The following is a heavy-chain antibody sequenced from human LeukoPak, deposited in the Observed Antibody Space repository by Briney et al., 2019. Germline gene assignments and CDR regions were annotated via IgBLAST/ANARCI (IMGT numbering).Heavy chain of an antibody. Sequence: PSETLSLTCAVYGGSISSYYWSWIRQPAGKGLEWIGRIYTSGSTNYNPSLKSRVTMSVDTSKNQFSLKLSSVTAADTAVYYCARDGAANWFDPWGQGTLVTVSS. D-gene: IGHD6-25*01. CDR1: GGSISSYY. V-gene: IGHV4-4*07. J-gene: IGHJ5*02. CDR2: IYTSGST. CDR3: ARDGAANWFDP.